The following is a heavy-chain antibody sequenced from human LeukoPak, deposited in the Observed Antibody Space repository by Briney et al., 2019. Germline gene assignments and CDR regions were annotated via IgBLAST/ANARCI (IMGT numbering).Heavy chain of an antibody. CDR2: IYYSGST. CDR3: ASSIAAARRSYDY. D-gene: IGHD6-13*01. CDR1: GASFSSGSYY. Sequence: SETLSLTCTVSGASFSSGSYYGSWIRQPPGKGLEWIGYIYYSGSTNYNPSLKSRVTISVDTSKNQFSLKLSSVTAADTAVYYCASSIAAARRSYDYWGQGTLVTVSS. J-gene: IGHJ4*02. V-gene: IGHV4-61*01.